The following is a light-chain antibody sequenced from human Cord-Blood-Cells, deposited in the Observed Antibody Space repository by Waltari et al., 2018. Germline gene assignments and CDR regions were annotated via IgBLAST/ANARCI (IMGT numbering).Light chain of an antibody. Sequence: DIQLTQSPSFLSASVGDRVTITCRASQGISSYLAWYQQKPGKAPKLLIYAASTLQSGVPSRFSGSGSGTEFTLTSSSLQPEDFATYDCQQLNSDPLTFGGGTKVEIK. CDR1: QGISSY. CDR2: AAS. CDR3: QQLNSDPLT. V-gene: IGKV1-9*01. J-gene: IGKJ4*01.